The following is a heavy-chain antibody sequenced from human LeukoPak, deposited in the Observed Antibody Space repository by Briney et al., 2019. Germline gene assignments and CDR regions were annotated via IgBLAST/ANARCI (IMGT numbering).Heavy chain of an antibody. J-gene: IGHJ3*02. CDR3: ARAGGVGYYGSGSFAFDI. D-gene: IGHD3-10*01. CDR1: GYTFTSYG. Sequence: ASVKVSCNASGYTFTSYGISWVRQAPGQGLEWMGWIRVYNGDTNYAQKLQGRVTMTTDTSTSTAYMELRSLRSDDTAVYYCARAGGVGYYGSGSFAFDIWGQGTMVTVSS. V-gene: IGHV1-18*01. CDR2: IRVYNGDT.